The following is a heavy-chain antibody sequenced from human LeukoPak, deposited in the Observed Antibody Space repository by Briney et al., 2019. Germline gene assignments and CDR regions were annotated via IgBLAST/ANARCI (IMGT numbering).Heavy chain of an antibody. V-gene: IGHV4-34*01. J-gene: IGHJ4*02. D-gene: IGHD5-24*01. CDR3: ARGFRRYGL. Sequence: SETLSLACAVYGGSFSGYYWSWIRQPPGKGLEWIGEINHSGSTNYNPPLKSRVTISVDTSKNQFSLKLSSVTAADTAVYYCARGFRRYGLWGQGTLVTVSS. CDR1: GGSFSGYY. CDR2: INHSGST.